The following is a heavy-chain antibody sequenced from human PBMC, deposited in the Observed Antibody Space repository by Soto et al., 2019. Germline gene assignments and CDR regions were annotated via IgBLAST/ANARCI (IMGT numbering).Heavy chain of an antibody. V-gene: IGHV4-34*01. CDR2: INHSGST. CDR1: GGSFSGYY. D-gene: IGHD2-8*01. Sequence: QVQLQQWGAGLLKPSETLSLTCAVYGGSFSGYYWSWIRQPPGKGLEWIGEINHSGSTNYNPSLKSRVTISVDTSKIQFSLKLSSVTAADTAVYYCARGRTRYCTNGVCYDSTGWFDPWGQGTLVTVSS. J-gene: IGHJ5*02. CDR3: ARGRTRYCTNGVCYDSTGWFDP.